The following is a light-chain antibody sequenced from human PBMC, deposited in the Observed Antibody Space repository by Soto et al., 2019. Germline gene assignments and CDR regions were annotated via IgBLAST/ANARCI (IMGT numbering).Light chain of an antibody. CDR1: HSSSNS. CDR3: RQYVSYPVT. V-gene: IGKV1-5*03. Sequence: DIQMTQSPSTLSASVGDRVTIACRASHSSSNSLAWYQQKPGKAPNLLIYKASSLESGVPPRFSGSGSGTEFTLTISSLLPDDFATYYCRQYVSYPVTFGGGTKVE. CDR2: KAS. J-gene: IGKJ4*01.